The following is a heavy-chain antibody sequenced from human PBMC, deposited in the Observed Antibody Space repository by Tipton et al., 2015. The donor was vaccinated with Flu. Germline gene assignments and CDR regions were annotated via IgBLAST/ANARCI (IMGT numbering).Heavy chain of an antibody. V-gene: IGHV4-31*03. Sequence: TLSLTCTVSGGSISSGGYYWSWIRQHPGKGLEWIGYIYYSGSTYYNPSLKSRVTISVDTSKNQFSLKLSSVTAADTAVYYCARDRSVVGLGPWGRGTLVTVSS. D-gene: IGHD1-26*01. CDR1: GGSISSGGYY. CDR2: IYYSGST. CDR3: ARDRSVVGLGP. J-gene: IGHJ5*02.